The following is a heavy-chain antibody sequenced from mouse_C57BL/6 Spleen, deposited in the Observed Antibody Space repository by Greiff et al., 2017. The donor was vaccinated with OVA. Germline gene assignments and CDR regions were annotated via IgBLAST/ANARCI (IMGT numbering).Heavy chain of an antibody. D-gene: IGHD1-1*01. CDR3: AKMGGSTYGENYFDY. V-gene: IGHV2-5*01. CDR1: GFSLTSYG. CDR2: IWRGGST. Sequence: VKLVESGPGLVQPSQSLSITCTVSGFSLTSYGVHWVRQSPGKGLEWLGVIWRGGSTDYNAAFMSRLSITKDNSKSQVSFKMNSLQADDTAIYYGAKMGGSTYGENYFDYWGQGTTLTVSS. J-gene: IGHJ2*01.